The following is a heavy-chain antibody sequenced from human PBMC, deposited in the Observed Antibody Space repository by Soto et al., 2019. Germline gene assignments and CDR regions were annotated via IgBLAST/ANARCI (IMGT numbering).Heavy chain of an antibody. CDR1: GFTFSSYS. D-gene: IGHD6-19*01. CDR2: ISSSSSYI. V-gene: IGHV3-21*01. J-gene: IGHJ1*01. CDR3: ARDLVAVDGTSDFQH. Sequence: EVQLVESGGGLVKPGGSLRLSCAASGFTFSSYSMNWVRQAPGKGLEWVSSISSSSSYIYYADSVKGRFTISRDNAXXSLYLQRNSLRAEDTAVYYCARDLVAVDGTSDFQHWGQGTLVTVSS.